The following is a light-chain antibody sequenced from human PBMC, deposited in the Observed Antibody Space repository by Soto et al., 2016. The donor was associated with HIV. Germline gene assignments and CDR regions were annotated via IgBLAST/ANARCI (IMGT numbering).Light chain of an antibody. Sequence: DIQMTQSPSTLSASVGDRVTITCRASQSISSWVAWYQQKPGKAPNLLIYKASNLESGVPSRFSGSGSGTEFTLTISSLQPDDFATYYCQQYNRYFRTFGQGTKVEIK. V-gene: IGKV1-5*03. CDR3: QQYNRYFRT. J-gene: IGKJ1*01. CDR2: KAS. CDR1: QSISSW.